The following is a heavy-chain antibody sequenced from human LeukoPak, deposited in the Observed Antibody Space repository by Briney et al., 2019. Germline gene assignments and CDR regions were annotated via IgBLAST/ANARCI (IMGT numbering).Heavy chain of an antibody. CDR3: AKEQYSSSWYVYYGMDV. Sequence: PGRSLRLSCAASGFTFDDYAMHWVRQAPGKGLEWVSGISWNSGSIGYADSAKGRFTISRDNAKNSLYLQMNSLRAEDTALYYCAKEQYSSSWYVYYGMDVWGQGTTVTVSS. CDR2: ISWNSGSI. CDR1: GFTFDDYA. D-gene: IGHD6-13*01. V-gene: IGHV3-9*01. J-gene: IGHJ6*02.